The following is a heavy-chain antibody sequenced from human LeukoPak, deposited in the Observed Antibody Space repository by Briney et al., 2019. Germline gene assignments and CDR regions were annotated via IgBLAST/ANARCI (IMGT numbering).Heavy chain of an antibody. V-gene: IGHV3-7*01. D-gene: IGHD6-13*01. CDR2: IKQDGSVR. J-gene: IGHJ4*02. CDR3: ARSIAAAESY. Sequence: GGSLRLSCAASGCTFNSHWMTWVRKAPGKGLEWVANIKQDGSVRYYVDSVKGRFTISRDNAKNTLYLQMNSLRVEDTAVYYCARSIAAAESYWGQGTLVTVSS. CDR1: GCTFNSHW.